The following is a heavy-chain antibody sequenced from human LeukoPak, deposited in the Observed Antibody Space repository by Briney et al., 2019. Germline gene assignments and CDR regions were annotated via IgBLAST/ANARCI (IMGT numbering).Heavy chain of an antibody. Sequence: GGSLRLSCAASGFTFDDYAMHWVRQAPGKGLEWVSGISCNSGSIGYADSVKGRFTISRDDAKNSLYLQMNSLRAEDTALYYCARARYDILTGYRYYFDYWGQGTLVTVSS. CDR1: GFTFDDYA. CDR3: ARARYDILTGYRYYFDY. D-gene: IGHD3-9*01. V-gene: IGHV3-9*01. CDR2: ISCNSGSI. J-gene: IGHJ4*02.